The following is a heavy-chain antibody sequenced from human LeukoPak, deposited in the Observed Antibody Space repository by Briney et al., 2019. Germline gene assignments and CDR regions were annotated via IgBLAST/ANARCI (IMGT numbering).Heavy chain of an antibody. CDR1: GYTFTGYY. CDR3: ARTFYDTLDSDAFDF. V-gene: IGHV1-2*02. Sequence: GSVKVSCAASGYTFTGYYMHWVRQAPGQGLEWMGWINPDSGGTNNAQKFQGRVTMTRDTAISTAYMELSRLRSDDTAVYYCARTFYDTLDSDAFDFWGQGTMVIVSS. D-gene: IGHD2/OR15-2a*01. J-gene: IGHJ3*01. CDR2: INPDSGGT.